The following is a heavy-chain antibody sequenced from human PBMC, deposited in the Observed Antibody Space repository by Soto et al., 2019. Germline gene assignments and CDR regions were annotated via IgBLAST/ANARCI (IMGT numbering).Heavy chain of an antibody. V-gene: IGHV1-2*02. Sequence: ASVKVSCKASGYTFTGYYMHWVRQAPGQGLEWMGWINPNSGGTNYAQKFQGRVTMTRDTSISTAYMELSRLRSDDTAVYYRARVSSSRGWFDPWGQGTLVTVSS. J-gene: IGHJ5*02. D-gene: IGHD6-13*01. CDR2: INPNSGGT. CDR3: ARVSSSRGWFDP. CDR1: GYTFTGYY.